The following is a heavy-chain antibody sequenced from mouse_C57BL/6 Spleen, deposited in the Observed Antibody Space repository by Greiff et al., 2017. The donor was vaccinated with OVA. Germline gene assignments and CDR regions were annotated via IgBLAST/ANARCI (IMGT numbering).Heavy chain of an antibody. D-gene: IGHD4-1*01. V-gene: IGHV5-6*02. CDR2: ISSGGSYT. J-gene: IGHJ2*01. Sequence: DVMLVESGGDLVKPGGSLKLSCAASGFTFSSYGMSWVRQTPDKRLEWVATISSGGSYTYYPDSVKGRFTISRDNAKNTLYLQMSSLKSEDTAMYYCARQGTGTNFDYWGQGTTLTVSS. CDR3: ARQGTGTNFDY. CDR1: GFTFSSYG.